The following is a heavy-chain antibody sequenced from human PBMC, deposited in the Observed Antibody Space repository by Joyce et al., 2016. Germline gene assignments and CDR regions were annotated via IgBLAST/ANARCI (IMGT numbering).Heavy chain of an antibody. V-gene: IGHV1-69*01. Sequence: QVHLVQSGAEVKKPGSSVKVSCKASGGSFRNYVIAWVRQAHGQGLEWMGGISPVFGTAGYAQKFQGRVTSTADEYTTTAYMELTSLTSEDTAVYYCARNTRVVVASRSFYDNWGQGTLVTVSS. CDR1: GGSFRNYV. CDR3: ARNTRVVVASRSFYDN. CDR2: ISPVFGTA. J-gene: IGHJ4*02. D-gene: IGHD2-15*01.